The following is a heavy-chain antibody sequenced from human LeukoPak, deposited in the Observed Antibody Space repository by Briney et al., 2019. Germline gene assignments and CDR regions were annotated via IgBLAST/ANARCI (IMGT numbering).Heavy chain of an antibody. D-gene: IGHD6-13*01. CDR3: AKGGSSWYRWDY. J-gene: IGHJ4*02. V-gene: IGHV3-23*01. CDR2: ISGSGGST. CDR1: GFTFSSYA. Sequence: GGSLRLSCAASGFTFSSYAISWVRQAPGKGLEWVSTISGSGGSTYYADSVKGRFTISRDNSKNTLYLQMNSLRAEDTAVYYCAKGGSSWYRWDYWGQGTLVTVSS.